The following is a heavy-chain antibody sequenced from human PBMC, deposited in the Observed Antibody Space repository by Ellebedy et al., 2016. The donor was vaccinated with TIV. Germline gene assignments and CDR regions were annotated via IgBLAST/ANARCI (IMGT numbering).Heavy chain of an antibody. J-gene: IGHJ3*02. V-gene: IGHV3-7*03. CDR2: LNQDGNER. CDR3: ARLYYRTCDM. D-gene: IGHD1-26*01. CDR1: GFTFTTYW. Sequence: GESLKISCAASGFTFTTYWMSWVRQAPGKGLEFVAKLNQDGNERYYVDSVKGRFTISRDNAKNSLYLQMRSLRAEDTAIYYCARLYYRTCDMWGQGAVVTVSS.